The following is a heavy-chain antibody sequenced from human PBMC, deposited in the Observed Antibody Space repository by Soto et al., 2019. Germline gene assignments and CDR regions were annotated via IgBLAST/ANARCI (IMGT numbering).Heavy chain of an antibody. CDR3: AKNGQPPYYYYGMNV. CDR1: GYTFSRYG. D-gene: IGHD2-8*01. Sequence: QGQLVQSGPEVKKPGASVKVSCKASGYTFSRYGISWVRQAPGQGLEWMGWVSGYNGDTKYAQKVQGRATMTVDTANSTAYKELRSLTSDDTAKYYCAKNGQPPYYYYGMNVWGQGTTVTVSS. J-gene: IGHJ6*02. V-gene: IGHV1-18*01. CDR2: VSGYNGDT.